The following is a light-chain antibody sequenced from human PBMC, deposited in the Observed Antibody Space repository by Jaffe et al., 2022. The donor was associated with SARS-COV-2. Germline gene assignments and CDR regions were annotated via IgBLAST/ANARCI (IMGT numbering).Light chain of an antibody. Sequence: EIVLTQSPATLSLSPGERAILSCRASQSVDSHLAWYQQKPGQAPRLLISESSNRATGIPARFSGSGSGTEFTLTISSLEPEDFAVYYCQQRYYWRTFGQGTKVEMK. CDR2: ESS. CDR1: QSVDSH. J-gene: IGKJ1*01. CDR3: QQRYYWRT. V-gene: IGKV3-11*01.